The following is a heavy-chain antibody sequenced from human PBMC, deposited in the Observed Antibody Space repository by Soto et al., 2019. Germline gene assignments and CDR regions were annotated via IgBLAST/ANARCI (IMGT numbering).Heavy chain of an antibody. CDR2: INPSGGST. Sequence: ASVKVSCKASGYTFTSYGISWVRQAPGQGLERMGIINPSGGSTSYAQKFQGRVTMTRDTSTSTVYMELSSLRSEDTAVYYCARGWTIFGVATPPAFDIWGQGTMVPVSS. CDR1: GYTFTSYG. D-gene: IGHD3-3*01. CDR3: ARGWTIFGVATPPAFDI. V-gene: IGHV1-46*03. J-gene: IGHJ3*02.